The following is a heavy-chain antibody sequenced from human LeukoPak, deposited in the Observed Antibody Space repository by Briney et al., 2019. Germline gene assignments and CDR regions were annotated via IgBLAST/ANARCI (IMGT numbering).Heavy chain of an antibody. CDR3: ARDSRYYYDSSGYYYCYY. J-gene: IGHJ4*02. CDR2: IIPIFGTA. D-gene: IGHD3-22*01. CDR1: GGSFSSNA. Sequence: ASVKVSCKAAGGSFSSNAISWVRQAPGQGLEWMGGIIPIFGTANYAQKFQGRVTITADESTSTAYMELSSLRSEDTAVYYCARDSRYYYDSSGYYYCYYWGQGTLVTVSS. V-gene: IGHV1-69*01.